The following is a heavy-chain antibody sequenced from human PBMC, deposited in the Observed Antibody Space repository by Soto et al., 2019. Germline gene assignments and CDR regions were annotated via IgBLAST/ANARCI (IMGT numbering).Heavy chain of an antibody. CDR3: ARAWQQLREIDY. CDR1: GFTFNIYA. V-gene: IGHV3-23*01. D-gene: IGHD6-13*01. CDR2: ISRSGDSS. Sequence: GGSLRLSCAASGFTFNIYAMSWVRQAPGKGLEWVSSISRSGDSSYYADSVKGRFTISRDNSKSTLYLQMDILRAEDTAVYYCARAWQQLREIDYWGQGTLVTVSS. J-gene: IGHJ4*02.